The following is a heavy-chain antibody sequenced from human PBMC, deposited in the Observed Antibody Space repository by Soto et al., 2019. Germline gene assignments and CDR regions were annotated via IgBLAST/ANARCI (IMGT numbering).Heavy chain of an antibody. D-gene: IGHD2-15*01. CDR1: GGYFSGYY. Sequence: SETLSLTCAVYGGYFSGYYWSWIRQPPGKGLEWIGEINHSGSTNYNPSLKSRVTISVDTSKNQFSLKLSSVTAADTAVYYCARGYTIVVVVAATLKNWFDPWGQGTLVTVSS. CDR2: INHSGST. J-gene: IGHJ5*02. V-gene: IGHV4-34*01. CDR3: ARGYTIVVVVAATLKNWFDP.